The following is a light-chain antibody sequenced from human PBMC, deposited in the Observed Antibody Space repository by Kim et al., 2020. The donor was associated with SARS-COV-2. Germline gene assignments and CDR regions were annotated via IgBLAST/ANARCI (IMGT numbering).Light chain of an antibody. J-gene: IGLJ1*01. CDR2: ENY. Sequence: QRVTISCSGSSSTIGSNYVYWYQQLPGAAPKLLIYENYQRPSGVPDRFSGSKSGTSASLAISGLRSEDEAHYYCAAWDDSLSVHYVFGTGTKVTV. V-gene: IGLV1-47*01. CDR3: AAWDDSLSVHYV. CDR1: SSTIGSNY.